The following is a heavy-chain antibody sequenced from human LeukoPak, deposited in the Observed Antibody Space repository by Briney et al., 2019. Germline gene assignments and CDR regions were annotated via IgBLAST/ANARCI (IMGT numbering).Heavy chain of an antibody. CDR3: ARDGPAYTSRWYDYYYGLDV. CDR1: GGSVSSNGYF. D-gene: IGHD2-2*01. Sequence: PSETLSLTCTVSGGSVSSNGYFWNWIRQPPGKGLEWIGYIYNRGSTNYNPSLKSRVSISVDTSKNQFSLKLTSVTSADTAVYYCARDGPAYTSRWYDYYYGLDVWGQGTTVTVSS. CDR2: IYNRGST. J-gene: IGHJ6*02. V-gene: IGHV4-61*08.